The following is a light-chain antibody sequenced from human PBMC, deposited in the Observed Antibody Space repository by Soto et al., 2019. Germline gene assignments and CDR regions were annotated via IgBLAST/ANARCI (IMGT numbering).Light chain of an antibody. CDR1: NSDIGDYDY. Sequence: QSVLTQPAAVSGYPGQSITISCTGTNSDIGDYDYVSWYQQHPGKAPELLIFEVTRRPSGVSHRFSASKSGNTASLTISGLQPDDEADYYCASYSYLDIPVLLGGGTQLTVL. J-gene: IGLJ2*01. CDR3: ASYSYLDIPVL. CDR2: EVT. V-gene: IGLV2-14*01.